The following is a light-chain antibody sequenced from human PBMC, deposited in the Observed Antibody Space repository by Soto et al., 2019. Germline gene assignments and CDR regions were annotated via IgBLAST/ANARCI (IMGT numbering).Light chain of an antibody. CDR3: HQYGSSVLT. J-gene: IGKJ4*01. CDR1: QTINNNY. Sequence: EIVLTQSPGTLSLSPGERATLSCRANQTINNNYFAWYQQKHGQAPRLLLYGASSRATGIPVRFSGSGSGTDITLTITRLEPEDFAVYYCHQYGSSVLTFGGGTTVEVK. CDR2: GAS. V-gene: IGKV3-20*01.